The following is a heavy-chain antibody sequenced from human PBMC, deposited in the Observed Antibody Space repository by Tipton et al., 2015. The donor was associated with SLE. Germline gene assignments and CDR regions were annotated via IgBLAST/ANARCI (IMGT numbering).Heavy chain of an antibody. CDR2: IYYSGST. Sequence: TLSLTCTVSGGSISSGGYYWSWIRRHPGKGLEWIGYIYYSGSTYYNPSLKSRVTISVDTSKNQFSLKLSSVTAADTAVYYCARGGYYYDSSGRYFDLWGRGTLVTVSS. J-gene: IGHJ2*01. V-gene: IGHV4-31*03. CDR1: GGSISSGGYY. CDR3: ARGGYYYDSSGRYFDL. D-gene: IGHD3-22*01.